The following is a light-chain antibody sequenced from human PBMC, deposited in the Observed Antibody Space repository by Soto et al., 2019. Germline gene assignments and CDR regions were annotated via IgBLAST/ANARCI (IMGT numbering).Light chain of an antibody. CDR2: AAS. J-gene: IGKJ4*01. V-gene: IGKV3-20*01. CDR3: QQYESRPLP. CDR1: QSLHSNY. Sequence: EIVLTQSPGTLSLSPGERATLSCRTSQSLHSNYLAWYQQKPGQAPRLLIYAASTRAAGVTDRFSGSGSGTEFTRTINRLEPEDCAVYNWQQYESRPLPLGGGTKVEIK.